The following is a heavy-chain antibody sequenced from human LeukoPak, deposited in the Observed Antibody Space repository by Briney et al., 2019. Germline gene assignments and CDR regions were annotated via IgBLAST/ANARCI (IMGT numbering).Heavy chain of an antibody. CDR2: IHSGGRA. D-gene: IGHD3-10*01. Sequence: GGSLRLSCAASGFSVSSNYMTWVRQAPGKGLEWVSVIHSGGRAYYADSVKGRFTTSRDNSKDTLDLQMNSLSVEDTAVYYCVGVETITMVRGASGDVWGKGTTVTVSS. CDR3: VGVETITMVRGASGDV. V-gene: IGHV3-66*02. CDR1: GFSVSSNY. J-gene: IGHJ6*04.